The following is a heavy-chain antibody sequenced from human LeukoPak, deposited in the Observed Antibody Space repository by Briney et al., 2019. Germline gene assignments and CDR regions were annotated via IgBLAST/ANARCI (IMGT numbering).Heavy chain of an antibody. V-gene: IGHV4-59*01. CDR3: ARAGGHSSGWYSGPYYFDY. CDR2: IYYSGST. J-gene: IGHJ4*02. CDR1: GGSISSYY. D-gene: IGHD6-19*01. Sequence: SETLSLTCTVSGGSISSYYWSWIRQPPGKGLEWIGYIYYSGSTNYNPSLKSRVTISVDTSKNQFSLKLSSVTAADTAVYYCARAGGHSSGWYSGPYYFDYWGQGTLATVSS.